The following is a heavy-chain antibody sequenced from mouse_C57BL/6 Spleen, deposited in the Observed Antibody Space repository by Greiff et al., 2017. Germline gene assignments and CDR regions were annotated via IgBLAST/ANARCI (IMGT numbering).Heavy chain of an antibody. CDR1: GFNIKDYY. J-gene: IGHJ1*03. CDR3: ARDDGIYWYFDV. CDR2: IDPEDGET. D-gene: IGHD2-12*01. V-gene: IGHV14-2*01. Sequence: EVQVVESGAELVKPGASVKLSCTASGFNIKDYYMHWVKQRTDQGLEWIGRIDPEDGETKYAPKFQGKATITADTSSNTAYLQLSSLTSEDTAVYYCARDDGIYWYFDVWGTGTTVTVSS.